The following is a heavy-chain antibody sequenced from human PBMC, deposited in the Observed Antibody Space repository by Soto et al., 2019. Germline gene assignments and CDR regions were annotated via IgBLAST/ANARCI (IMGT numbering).Heavy chain of an antibody. CDR1: GFTFSSYA. V-gene: IGHV3-30-3*02. CDR3: AKPVLVAVTSVWYFDL. D-gene: IGHD2-15*01. Sequence: QVQLVESGGGVVQPGRSLRLSCAASGFTFSSYAMQWVRQDPGKGLEWVGVISYDVSNKYYVDSVKGRFTISRDNSKNTLYLQMNSLRADATAVYYCAKPVLVAVTSVWYFDLWGRGTLVTVSS. CDR2: ISYDVSNK. J-gene: IGHJ2*01.